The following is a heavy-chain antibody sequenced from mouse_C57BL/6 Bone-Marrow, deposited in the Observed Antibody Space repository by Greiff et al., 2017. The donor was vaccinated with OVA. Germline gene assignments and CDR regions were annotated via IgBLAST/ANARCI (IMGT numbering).Heavy chain of an antibody. V-gene: IGHV1-15*01. Sequence: QVQLQQSGAELVRPGASVTLSCKASGYTFTDYEMHWVKQTPVHGLEWIGAIDPETGGTAYNQKFKGKAILTADKSSSTAYMELRSLTSEDSAVYYGTREVITTVVARGYYFDYWGQGTTLTVSA. J-gene: IGHJ2*01. D-gene: IGHD1-1*01. CDR1: GYTFTDYE. CDR3: TREVITTVVARGYYFDY. CDR2: IDPETGGT.